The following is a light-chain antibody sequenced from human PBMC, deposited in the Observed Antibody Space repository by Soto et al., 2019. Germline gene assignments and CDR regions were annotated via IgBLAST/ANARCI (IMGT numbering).Light chain of an antibody. V-gene: IGKV1-5*03. CDR3: QQYNSYPCT. CDR1: QSISSW. J-gene: IGKJ2*02. CDR2: KAS. Sequence: DIQMTQSPSTLSASVGDRVSITCRASQSISSWLAWYQQKPGQAPNLLIYKASSLKFGVPSRFSGSGSGTEFTLTISSLQPDDFATYFCQQYNSYPCTFGQGTKLEIK.